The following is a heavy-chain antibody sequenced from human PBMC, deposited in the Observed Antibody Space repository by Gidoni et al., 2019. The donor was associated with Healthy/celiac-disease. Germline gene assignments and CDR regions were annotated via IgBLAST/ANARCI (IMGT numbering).Heavy chain of an antibody. Sequence: QVQLQQWGAGLLKPSETLSLTCDVYGGSFRGYYWSWLRQPPGKGLEWIGEINHSGSTNYNPSLKSRVTISVDTSKNQFSLKLSSVTAADTAVYCCARTGSSSWGPRTNWFDPWGQGTLVTVSS. J-gene: IGHJ5*02. V-gene: IGHV4-34*01. CDR2: INHSGST. CDR1: GGSFRGYY. D-gene: IGHD6-13*01. CDR3: ARTGSSSWGPRTNWFDP.